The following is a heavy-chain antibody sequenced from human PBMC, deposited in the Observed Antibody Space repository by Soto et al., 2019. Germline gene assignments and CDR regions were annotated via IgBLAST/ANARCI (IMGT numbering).Heavy chain of an antibody. D-gene: IGHD2-8*01. CDR1: GYTFTGYY. Sequence: ASVKVSCKASGYTFTGYYMHWVRQAPGQGLEWMGWINPNSGGTNYAQKFQGRVTMTRDTSISTAYMELSRLRSDDTAVYYCARDIVLMVYAIPYNWFDPWGQGTLVTASS. CDR2: INPNSGGT. J-gene: IGHJ5*02. V-gene: IGHV1-2*02. CDR3: ARDIVLMVYAIPYNWFDP.